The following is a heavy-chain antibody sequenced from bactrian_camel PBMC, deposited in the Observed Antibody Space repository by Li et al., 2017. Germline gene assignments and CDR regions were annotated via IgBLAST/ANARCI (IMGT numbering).Heavy chain of an antibody. V-gene: IGHV3S61*01. J-gene: IGHJ4*01. Sequence: HVQLVESGGGLVQPGGSLRLSCTASGFTFDVAEMAWYRQAPGNECESVSSISSDGKTYYADSVKGRFTISQDNAKTTMYLQMDSLKPEDTGAYYCAADLILASRRISSVCTLSQGTQVTVS. CDR1: GFTFDVAE. D-gene: IGHD1*01. CDR2: ISSDGKT.